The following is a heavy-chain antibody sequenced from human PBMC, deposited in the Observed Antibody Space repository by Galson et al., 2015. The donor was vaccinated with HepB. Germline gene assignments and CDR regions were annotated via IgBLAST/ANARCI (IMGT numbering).Heavy chain of an antibody. Sequence: SLRLSCAASGFTFSSYAMNWARQASGKGLEWVSAISGSGGSTYYADSVKGRFTIFWDDSKNTLYLQMNSLRAEDTAVYYCAKEGYGGSAFDIWGQGTMVTVSS. CDR2: ISGSGGST. D-gene: IGHD3-16*01. CDR3: AKEGYGGSAFDI. CDR1: GFTFSSYA. V-gene: IGHV3-23*01. J-gene: IGHJ3*02.